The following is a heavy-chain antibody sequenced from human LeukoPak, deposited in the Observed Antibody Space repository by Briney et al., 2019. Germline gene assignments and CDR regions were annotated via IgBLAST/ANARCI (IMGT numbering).Heavy chain of an antibody. V-gene: IGHV3-33*01. J-gene: IGHJ4*02. Sequence: PGRSLRLSCAASGFTFSSYGMHWVRQAPGKGLEWVAIIWYDGSNKYYADSVKGRFTISRDNSKNTLYLQMNSLRAEDTAVYFCARDGSGWSKHWGQGTLVTVSS. CDR3: ARDGSGWSKH. D-gene: IGHD6-19*01. CDR1: GFTFSSYG. CDR2: IWYDGSNK.